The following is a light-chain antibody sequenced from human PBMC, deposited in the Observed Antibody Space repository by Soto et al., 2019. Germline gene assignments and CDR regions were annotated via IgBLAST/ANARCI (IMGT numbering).Light chain of an antibody. J-gene: IGLJ2*01. Sequence: QSVLTQPPSASGTPGQRVTIYCSGSSSNIGSNYEHWYRQLPGMAPTVLIYKNDQRPSSLPDRFSGSKSGTSASLAISGLRSEDEADYYCAAWDDSLSGLVFGGGTQLTVL. V-gene: IGLV1-47*01. CDR1: SSNIGSNY. CDR3: AAWDDSLSGLV. CDR2: KND.